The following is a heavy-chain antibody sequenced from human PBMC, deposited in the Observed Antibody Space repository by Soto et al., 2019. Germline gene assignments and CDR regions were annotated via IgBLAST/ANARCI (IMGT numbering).Heavy chain of an antibody. V-gene: IGHV1-46*01. CDR3: ARLIGGSSWSHNWFDP. CDR1: GYTFTSYY. Sequence: GASVKVSCKASGYTFTSYYMHWVRQAPGQGLEWMGIINPSGGSTSYAQKFQGRVTMTRDTSTSTVYMELSSLRSEDTAVYYCARLIGGSSWSHNWFDPWGQGTLVTVSS. CDR2: INPSGGST. D-gene: IGHD6-13*01. J-gene: IGHJ5*02.